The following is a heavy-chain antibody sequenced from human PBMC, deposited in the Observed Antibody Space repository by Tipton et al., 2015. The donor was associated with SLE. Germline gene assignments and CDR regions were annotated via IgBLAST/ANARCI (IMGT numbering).Heavy chain of an antibody. CDR1: GYTFTSYG. J-gene: IGHJ4*02. CDR2: IIPIFGTA. Sequence: QLVQSGPEVKKPGASVKVSCKASGYTFTSYGISWVRQAPGQGLEWMGRIIPIFGTANYAQKFQGRVTITADESTSTAYMELSSLRSEDTAVYYCARAWGIIKEPYYFDYWGRGTLVTVSS. V-gene: IGHV1-69*18. D-gene: IGHD6-13*01. CDR3: ARAWGIIKEPYYFDY.